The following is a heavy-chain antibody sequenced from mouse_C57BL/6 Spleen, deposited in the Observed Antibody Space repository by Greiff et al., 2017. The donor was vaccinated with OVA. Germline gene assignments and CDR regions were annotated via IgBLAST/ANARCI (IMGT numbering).Heavy chain of an antibody. Sequence: VQLQQSGAELVRPGASVKLSCTASGFNIKDDYIHWVKQRPGQGLEWIGDIYPGSGSTNYNEKFKSKATLTVDTSSSTAYMQLSSLTSEDSAVYYCARDDDSFAYWGQGTLVTVSA. J-gene: IGHJ3*01. D-gene: IGHD2-3*01. CDR1: GFNIKDDY. CDR3: ARDDDSFAY. CDR2: IYPGSGST. V-gene: IGHV1-55*01.